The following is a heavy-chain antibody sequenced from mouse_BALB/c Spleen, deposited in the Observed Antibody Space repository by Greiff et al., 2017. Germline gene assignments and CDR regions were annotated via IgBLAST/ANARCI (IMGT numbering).Heavy chain of an antibody. CDR3: ARERNYGSSYAMDY. J-gene: IGHJ4*01. V-gene: IGHV5-6-5*01. CDR1: GFTFSSYA. CDR2: ISSGGST. Sequence: EVKVEESGGGLVKPGGSLKLSCAASGFTFSSYAMSWVRQTPEKRLEWVASISSGGSTYYPDSVKGRFTISRDNARNILYLQMSSLRSEDTAMYYCARERNYGSSYAMDYWGQGTSVTVSS. D-gene: IGHD1-1*01.